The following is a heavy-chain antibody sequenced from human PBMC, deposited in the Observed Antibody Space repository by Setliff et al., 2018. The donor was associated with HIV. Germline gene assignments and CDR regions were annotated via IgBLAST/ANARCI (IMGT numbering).Heavy chain of an antibody. D-gene: IGHD3-10*01. Sequence: GGSLRLSCAASGFTFRSFGMHWVRQTPGKGLEWVALIHFDGTNKYYRDSVKCRFTISRENSKNTVYLKMNSLRAEDTAVYFCARPTNIDTLYYGSQSFYMYYYGMDVWGQGTTVTVSS. V-gene: IGHV3-33*01. CDR1: GFTFRSFG. CDR3: ARPTNIDTLYYGSQSFYMYYYGMDV. CDR2: IHFDGTNK. J-gene: IGHJ6*02.